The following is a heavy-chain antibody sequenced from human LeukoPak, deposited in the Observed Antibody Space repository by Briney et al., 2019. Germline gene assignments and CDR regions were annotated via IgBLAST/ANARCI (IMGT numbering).Heavy chain of an antibody. V-gene: IGHV3-7*01. Sequence: GGSLRLSCAGYGFTFSNFWMNWVRQAPGKGLEWVANINQDGSEKYYADSVKGRFTLSRDNAENSVYLQMNNLRPEETAVYYCATLNWESPDYWGQGTQVTASS. D-gene: IGHD7-27*01. J-gene: IGHJ4*01. CDR1: GFTFSNFW. CDR3: ATLNWESPDY. CDR2: INQDGSEK.